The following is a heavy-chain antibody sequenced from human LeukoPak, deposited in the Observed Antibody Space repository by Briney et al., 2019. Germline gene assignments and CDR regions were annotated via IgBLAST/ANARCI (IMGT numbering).Heavy chain of an antibody. CDR2: IYPGDSDT. Sequence: KAGESLKIPCKGSGYTFANYWIGWVRQMPGKGLEWMGTIYPGDSDTRYSPSFQGQVTISADKSISSAYLQWTSLKPSDTAIYYCARGGVDSTGSTNYFDYWGQGTLVTVSS. CDR1: GYTFANYW. D-gene: IGHD3-22*01. V-gene: IGHV5-51*01. J-gene: IGHJ4*02. CDR3: ARGGVDSTGSTNYFDY.